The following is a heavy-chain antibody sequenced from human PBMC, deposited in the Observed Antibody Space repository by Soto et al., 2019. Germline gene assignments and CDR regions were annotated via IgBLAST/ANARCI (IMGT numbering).Heavy chain of an antibody. CDR1: GYTFTSYA. J-gene: IGHJ6*02. D-gene: IGHD2-15*01. Sequence: ASVKVSCKASGYTFTSYAIHWVRQAPGQRLEWMGWINAANGNTKYSQKFQGRVTFTRDTSANTAYMGLNSLRSEDTALYYCARAGPVGYCSGVNCPDYYYYGMDVWGQGTTVTVSS. CDR2: INAANGNT. CDR3: ARAGPVGYCSGVNCPDYYYYGMDV. V-gene: IGHV1-3*01.